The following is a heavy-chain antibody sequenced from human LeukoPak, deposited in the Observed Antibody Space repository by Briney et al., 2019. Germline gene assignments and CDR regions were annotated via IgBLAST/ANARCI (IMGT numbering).Heavy chain of an antibody. V-gene: IGHV3-21*01. CDR2: ISSSSSYI. J-gene: IGHJ4*02. D-gene: IGHD6-13*01. Sequence: GGSLRLSCAASGFIVSNNYMSWVRQAPGKGLEWVSSISSSSSYIYYADSVKGRFTISRDNAKNSLYLQMNSLRAEDTAVYYCARGGISSWYVDYWGQGTLVTVSS. CDR3: ARGGISSWYVDY. CDR1: GFIVSNNY.